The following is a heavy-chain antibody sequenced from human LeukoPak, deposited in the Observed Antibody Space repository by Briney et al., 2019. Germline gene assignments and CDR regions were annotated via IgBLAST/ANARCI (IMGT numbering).Heavy chain of an antibody. CDR3: ATPTLGGGGNSDPFDV. Sequence: SETLSLTCTVSGGSISSSSYYWGWIRQPPGKGLEWIGSIYYSGSTYYNPSLKSRVTISVDTSKNQFSLKLSSVTAADTAVYYCATPTLGGGGNSDPFDVWGRGTMVTVSS. D-gene: IGHD4-23*01. CDR1: GGSISSSSYY. V-gene: IGHV4-39*01. CDR2: IYYSGST. J-gene: IGHJ3*01.